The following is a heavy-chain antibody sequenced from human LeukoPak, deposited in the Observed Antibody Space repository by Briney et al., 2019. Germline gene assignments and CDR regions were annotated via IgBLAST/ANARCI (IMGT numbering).Heavy chain of an antibody. CDR3: AREARWGAFDI. D-gene: IGHD3-16*01. J-gene: IGHJ3*02. Sequence: GRSLRLSCAASGFTFSSYAMHWVRQAPGKGLEWVAVISYDGSNKYCADSVKGRFTISRDNSKNTLYLQMNSLRAEDTAVYYCAREARWGAFDIWGQGTMVTVSS. V-gene: IGHV3-30-3*01. CDR2: ISYDGSNK. CDR1: GFTFSSYA.